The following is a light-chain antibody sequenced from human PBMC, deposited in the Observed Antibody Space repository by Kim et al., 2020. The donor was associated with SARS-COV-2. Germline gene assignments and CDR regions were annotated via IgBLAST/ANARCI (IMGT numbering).Light chain of an antibody. CDR1: QSVSSH. CDR3: QQHATSSWT. V-gene: IGKV3-20*01. Sequence: FSPGKRATPSCRASQSVSSHLAWYQQKPGQAPRLLISRASNRATGVPDRFSGSGSGTDFTLTISRLEPEDLGVYYCQQHATSSWTFGQGTKV. CDR2: RAS. J-gene: IGKJ1*01.